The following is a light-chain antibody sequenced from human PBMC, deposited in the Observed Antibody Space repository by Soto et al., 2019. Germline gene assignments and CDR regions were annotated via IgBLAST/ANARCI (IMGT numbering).Light chain of an antibody. CDR2: AAS. J-gene: IGKJ5*01. V-gene: IGKV1-12*01. Sequence: DIHMTQSPSSLSASLGDRVTITCRASQGFSSWLAWYQQKPGKAPKLLIYAASTLQSGVPSRFSGSGSGADFTLTISSLQPEDFATYYCQQANTFSITFGQGTRLDIK. CDR3: QQANTFSIT. CDR1: QGFSSW.